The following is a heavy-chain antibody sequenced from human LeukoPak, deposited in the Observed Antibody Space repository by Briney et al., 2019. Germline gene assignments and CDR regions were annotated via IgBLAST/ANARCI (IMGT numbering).Heavy chain of an antibody. CDR2: IYTSGST. Sequence: PSQTLSLTCTVSGGSISSGSYYWSWIRQPAGKGLEWIGRIYTSGSTNYNPSLKSRVTISVDTSKNQFSLKLSSVTAADTAVYYWARDYTGGYPSYLYYYHMDVWGKGTTVTVSS. D-gene: IGHD3-22*01. J-gene: IGHJ6*03. CDR3: ARDYTGGYPSYLYYYHMDV. V-gene: IGHV4-61*02. CDR1: GGSISSGSYY.